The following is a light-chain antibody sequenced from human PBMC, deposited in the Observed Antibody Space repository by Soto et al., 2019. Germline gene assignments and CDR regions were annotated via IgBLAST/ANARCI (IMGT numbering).Light chain of an antibody. J-gene: IGLJ1*01. CDR3: SSYTSSSTL. CDR2: EVS. Sequence: QSDLNQPASVSGSPGQSITISCTGTSSDVGSYNYVSWYQQHPGKAPKLMIYEVSDRPSGISSRFSGSKSGNTASLTISGLQTEDEADYYCSSYTSSSTLFGTGTKVTVL. V-gene: IGLV2-14*01. CDR1: SSDVGSYNY.